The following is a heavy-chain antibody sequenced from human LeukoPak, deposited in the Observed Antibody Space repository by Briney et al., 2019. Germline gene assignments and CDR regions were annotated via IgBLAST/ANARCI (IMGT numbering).Heavy chain of an antibody. D-gene: IGHD3-3*01. CDR2: IYYSGSN. CDR3: ARSRFLESFHGSILGPFDI. J-gene: IGHJ3*02. Sequence: PSETLSLTCTVSGYSISSGFYWGWIRQPPGKGLEWIGSIYYSGSNYYNPSLKSRVTIFVDTSKNQFSLKLSSVTAADTAVYYRARSRFLESFHGSILGPFDIWGQGTMVTVSS. V-gene: IGHV4-38-2*02. CDR1: GYSISSGFY.